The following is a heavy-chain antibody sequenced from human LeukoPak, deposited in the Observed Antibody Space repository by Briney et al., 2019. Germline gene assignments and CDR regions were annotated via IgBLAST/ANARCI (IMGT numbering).Heavy chain of an antibody. Sequence: GASVKVSCKASGGTFSSYAISWVRQAPGQGLEWMGGIIPIFGTANYAQKFQGRVTITADESTSTAYMELSSLRSEDTAVYYCARESPGYCSGGSCYYSVDTAMVPFDYWGQGTLVTVSS. V-gene: IGHV1-69*01. J-gene: IGHJ4*02. CDR1: GGTFSSYA. CDR3: ARESPGYCSGGSCYYSVDTAMVPFDY. D-gene: IGHD2-15*01. CDR2: IIPIFGTA.